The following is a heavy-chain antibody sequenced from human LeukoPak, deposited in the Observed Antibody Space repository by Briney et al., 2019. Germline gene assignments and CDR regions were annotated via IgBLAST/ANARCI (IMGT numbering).Heavy chain of an antibody. CDR2: ISGSGDTT. V-gene: IGHV3-23*01. CDR3: AKASYYLGYYYGTDV. J-gene: IGHJ6*02. D-gene: IGHD3-10*01. CDR1: GFTFKTHD. Sequence: QPGGSLRLSCVVSGFTFKTHDMTWVRQAPGKGLEWVSTISGSGDTTYYADSVKGRFTISRDNSKNTLFLQMNSLRAQDTAIYYCAKASYYLGYYYGTDVWGQGTTVTVSS.